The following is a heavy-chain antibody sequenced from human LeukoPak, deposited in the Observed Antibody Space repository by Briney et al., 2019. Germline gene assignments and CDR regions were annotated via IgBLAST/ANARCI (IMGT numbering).Heavy chain of an antibody. CDR1: GLTFSNHA. CDR3: AKGGTYYYGSGSPPPHTFYYYYGMDV. V-gene: IGHV3-23*01. D-gene: IGHD3-10*01. J-gene: IGHJ6*02. CDR2: ITGSGGNT. Sequence: VGSLRLSCAASGLTFSNHAMTWVRQSPGRGLEWVSGITGSGGNTYYAESVKGRFTISRDNAKNSLYLQMNSLRAEDTALYYCAKGGTYYYGSGSPPPHTFYYYYGMDVWGQGTTVTVSS.